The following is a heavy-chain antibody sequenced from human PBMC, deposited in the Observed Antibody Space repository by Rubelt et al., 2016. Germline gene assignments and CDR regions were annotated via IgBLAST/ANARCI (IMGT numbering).Heavy chain of an antibody. Sequence: EVQLVESGGGLVQPGGSLRLSCAASGFTFSSYAMNWVRQAPGKGLEWVSTISGSGDSIYYADSVKGRFTISRDNSKNTLYLQMDSLSAEDTDVYYCARSNYYDSRDYFYAYDHLGHGTLGTVSS. D-gene: IGHD3-22*01. CDR2: ISGSGDSI. J-gene: IGHJ4*01. V-gene: IGHV3-23*04. CDR3: ARSNYYDSRDYFYAYDH. CDR1: GFTFSSYA.